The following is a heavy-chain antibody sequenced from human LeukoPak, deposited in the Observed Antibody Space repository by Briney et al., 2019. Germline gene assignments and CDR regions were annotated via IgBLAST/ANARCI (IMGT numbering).Heavy chain of an antibody. Sequence: GASVKVSCKASGYTFTGYYMHWVRQAPGQGLEWMGWIYPNSGGTNYAQKFQGRVTMTRDTSISTAYMELSRLRSDDTAVYYCARSLRALSGYQLYWGQGTLVTVSS. CDR2: IYPNSGGT. D-gene: IGHD3-22*01. CDR3: ARSLRALSGYQLY. J-gene: IGHJ4*02. V-gene: IGHV1-2*02. CDR1: GYTFTGYY.